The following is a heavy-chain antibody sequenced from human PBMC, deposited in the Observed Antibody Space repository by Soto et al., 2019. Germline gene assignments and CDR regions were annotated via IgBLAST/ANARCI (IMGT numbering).Heavy chain of an antibody. CDR2: ISYDGSTK. CDR1: GFSFSNYG. J-gene: IGHJ6*01. D-gene: IGHD3-3*01. V-gene: IGHV3-30*18. CDR3: AKDQISKFWIGFPPSYSYTMAV. Sequence: QVQLVESGGGVIQPGKSLRLSCAASGFSFSNYGMHWVRLAPGRGLEWVAVISYDGSTKYYGDSVKGRFTISRDISINTLYLQITSVPGEDTALYYCAKDQISKFWIGFPPSYSYTMAVWCPVNTVTVSS.